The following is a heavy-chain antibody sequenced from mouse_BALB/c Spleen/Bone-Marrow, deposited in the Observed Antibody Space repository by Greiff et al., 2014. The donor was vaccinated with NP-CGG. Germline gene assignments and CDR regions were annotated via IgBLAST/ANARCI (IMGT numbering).Heavy chain of an antibody. Sequence: VQLKESGGGLVKPGGSLKLSCAASGFTFSDYYMYWVRQTPEKRLEWVATISDGGSYTYYPDSVEGRFTISRDNAKNNLYLQMSSLKSEDTAMYYCARVSYDYFDYWGQGTTLTVSS. D-gene: IGHD2-4*01. CDR3: ARVSYDYFDY. V-gene: IGHV5-4*02. J-gene: IGHJ2*01. CDR1: GFTFSDYY. CDR2: ISDGGSYT.